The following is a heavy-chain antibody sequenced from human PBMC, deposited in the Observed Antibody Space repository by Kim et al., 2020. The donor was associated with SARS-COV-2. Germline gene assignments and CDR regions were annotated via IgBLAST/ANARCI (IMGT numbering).Heavy chain of an antibody. D-gene: IGHD3-9*01. CDR1: GGSFSGYY. CDR3: ARETGLRYFDWLRYYYYMDV. CDR2: INHSGST. Sequence: SETLSLTCAVYGGSFSGYYWSWIRQPPGKGLEWIGEINHSGSTNYNPSLKSRVTISVDTSKNQFSLKLSSVTAADTAVYYCARETGLRYFDWLRYYYYMDVWGKGTTVTVSS. J-gene: IGHJ6*03. V-gene: IGHV4-34*01.